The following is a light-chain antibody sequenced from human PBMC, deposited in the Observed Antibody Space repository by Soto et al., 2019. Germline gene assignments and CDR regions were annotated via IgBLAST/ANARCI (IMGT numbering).Light chain of an antibody. CDR1: SPNIGATYD. CDR3: QSYDSSLSAHYV. Sequence: QSVLKQPPSVSGAPGQRVTISCTGSSPNIGATYDVQWYQQLPGTAPKLLIYGNSNRPSGVPDRFSGSKSGTSASLAITGLQADDEADYYCQSYDSSLSAHYVFGTGTKVTVL. J-gene: IGLJ1*01. CDR2: GNS. V-gene: IGLV1-40*01.